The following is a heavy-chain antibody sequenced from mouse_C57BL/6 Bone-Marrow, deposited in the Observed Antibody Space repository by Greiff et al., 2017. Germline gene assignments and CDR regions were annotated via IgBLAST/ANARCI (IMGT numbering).Heavy chain of an antibody. CDR1: GFTFSSYA. CDR3: ARVTTRYFDV. J-gene: IGHJ1*03. Sequence: EVQRVESGGGLVKPRGSLKLSCAASGFTFSSYAMSWVRQTPEKRLEWVATISDGGSYTYYPDNVKGRFTISRDNAKNNLYLQMSHLKSEDTAMYYCARVTTRYFDVWGTGTTVTVSS. CDR2: ISDGGSYT. V-gene: IGHV5-4*01.